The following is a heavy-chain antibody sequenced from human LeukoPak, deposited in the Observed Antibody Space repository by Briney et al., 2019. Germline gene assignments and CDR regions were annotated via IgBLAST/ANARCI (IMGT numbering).Heavy chain of an antibody. CDR1: GGSISSSPYY. V-gene: IGHV4-39*01. CDR2: FYYTANT. J-gene: IGHJ4*02. Sequence: SETLSLTCTVSGGSISSSPYYWGWIRQPPGKGLEWIGSFYYTANTYYSPSLMGRLTMSVDTSKNQFSLKLTSVTAADTAVYYCARPGYTSAYDYWGQGTLVTVSS. D-gene: IGHD3-22*01. CDR3: ARPGYTSAYDY.